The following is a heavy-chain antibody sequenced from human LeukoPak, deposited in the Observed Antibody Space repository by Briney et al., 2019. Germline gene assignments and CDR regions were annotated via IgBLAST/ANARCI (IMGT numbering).Heavy chain of an antibody. CDR3: ARAGVLRFLEWPSPWFDP. J-gene: IGHJ5*02. D-gene: IGHD3-3*01. V-gene: IGHV4-38-2*01. Sequence: SETLSLTCAVSGYSISSGYYWGWIRQPPGKGLEWIGSIYHSGSTYYNPSLKSRVTISVDTSKNQFSLKLSSVTAADTAVYYCARAGVLRFLEWPSPWFDPWGQGTLVTVSS. CDR2: IYHSGST. CDR1: GYSISSGYY.